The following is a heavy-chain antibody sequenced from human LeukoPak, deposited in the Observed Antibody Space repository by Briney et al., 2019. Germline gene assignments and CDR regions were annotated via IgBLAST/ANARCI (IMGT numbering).Heavy chain of an antibody. CDR3: ARILSSSWYEYFHH. D-gene: IGHD6-19*01. Sequence: SVKVSCKASGGTFSNYAISWVRQAPGQGLEWMGAIIPIFGTANYAQKFQGRVAITAVESTSTAYMELSSLRSEDTAVYYCARILSSSWYEYFHHWGQGTLVTVSS. J-gene: IGHJ1*01. CDR2: IIPIFGTA. V-gene: IGHV1-69*01. CDR1: GGTFSNYA.